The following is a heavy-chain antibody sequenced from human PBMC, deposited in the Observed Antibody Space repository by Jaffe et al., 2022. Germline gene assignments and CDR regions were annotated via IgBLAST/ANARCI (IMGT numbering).Heavy chain of an antibody. V-gene: IGHV3-74*01. Sequence: EVQLVESGGGLVQPGGSLRLSCAASGFTFSSYWVHWVRQAPGKGLVWVSRINSDGTTTNYAESVRGRFTISRDNAKSTLYLQMNSLRVEDMAVYYCARGYNSAWYNAFDIWGQGTMVSVSS. CDR3: ARGYNSAWYNAFDI. CDR1: GFTFSSYW. CDR2: INSDGTTT. D-gene: IGHD6-13*01. J-gene: IGHJ3*02.